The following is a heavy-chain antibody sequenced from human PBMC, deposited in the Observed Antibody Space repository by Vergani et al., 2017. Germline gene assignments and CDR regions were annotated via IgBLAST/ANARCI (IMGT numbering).Heavy chain of an antibody. CDR2: IYPANSDT. D-gene: IGHD6-19*01. J-gene: IGHJ4*02. CDR3: ARRNPGYSSGWSWNY. V-gene: IGHV5-51*01. CDR1: GYSFTTYW. Sequence: EVQLVQSGAEVKKPGESLKISCKGSGYSFTTYWIGWVRQMPGKGLEWMGIIYPANSDTKYSPSFQGQVTISADKSITTAYLQWSSPKASDTAMYYCARRNPGYSSGWSWNYWGQGTLVTVSS.